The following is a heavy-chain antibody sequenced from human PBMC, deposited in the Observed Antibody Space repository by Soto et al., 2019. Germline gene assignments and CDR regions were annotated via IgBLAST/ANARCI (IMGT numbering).Heavy chain of an antibody. V-gene: IGHV3-30-3*01. Sequence: GGSLRLSCAASAFTFNNYAMHWVRQAPGKGLEWVAVISYDGTNKYYADSVKGRFTISRDNSKNTLYLQMNSLRPEDTAVYYCASPHQWLVLDEAYFDCWGQGTLVTVSS. J-gene: IGHJ4*02. D-gene: IGHD6-19*01. CDR3: ASPHQWLVLDEAYFDC. CDR2: ISYDGTNK. CDR1: AFTFNNYA.